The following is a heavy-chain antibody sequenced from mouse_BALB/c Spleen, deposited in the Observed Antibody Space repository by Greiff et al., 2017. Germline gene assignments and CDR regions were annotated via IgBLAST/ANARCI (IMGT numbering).Heavy chain of an antibody. CDR2: ISYDGSN. Sequence: VQLKESGPGLVKPSQSLSLTCSVTGYSITSGYYWNWIRQFPGNKLEWMGYISYDGSNNYNPSLKNRISITRDTSKNQFFLKLNSVTTEDTATYYCARGRWGAMDYWGQGTSVTVSS. CDR3: ARGRWGAMDY. D-gene: IGHD1-1*02. CDR1: GYSITSGYY. J-gene: IGHJ4*01. V-gene: IGHV3-6*02.